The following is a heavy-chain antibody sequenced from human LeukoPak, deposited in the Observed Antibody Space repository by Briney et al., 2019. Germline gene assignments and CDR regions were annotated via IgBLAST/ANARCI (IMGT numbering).Heavy chain of an antibody. CDR3: AREGVGYFDY. J-gene: IGHJ4*02. CDR2: ISSDGSNK. V-gene: IGHV3-30*04. CDR1: GFTFSSYA. Sequence: GGSLRLSCAASGFTFSSYAMYWVRQAPGKGLEWVVVISSDGSNKYYADSVKGRFTISRDNSKNMLYVQMNSLRAEDTAVYYCAREGVGYFDYWGQGTLVTVSS.